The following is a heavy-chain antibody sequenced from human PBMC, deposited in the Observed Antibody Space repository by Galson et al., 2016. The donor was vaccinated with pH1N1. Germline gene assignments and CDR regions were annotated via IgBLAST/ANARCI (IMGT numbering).Heavy chain of an antibody. CDR1: GYTFTNYW. CDR2: IYPGDSDA. Sequence: QSGAEVKKPGESLKISCRASGYTFTNYWIGCVRQVPGKGLEWLAIIYPGDSDARYSPSFQGRVTISADKSISTAYLHWSSLKASDTAIYYCVRPQSLATPAFFFDSWGRGTLVTVSS. V-gene: IGHV5-51*03. J-gene: IGHJ4*02. CDR3: VRPQSLATPAFFFDS. D-gene: IGHD2/OR15-2a*01.